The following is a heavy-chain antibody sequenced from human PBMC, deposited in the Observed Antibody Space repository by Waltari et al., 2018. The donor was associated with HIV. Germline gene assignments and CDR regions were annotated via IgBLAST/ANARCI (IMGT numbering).Heavy chain of an antibody. V-gene: IGHV1-69*01. J-gene: IGHJ6*02. CDR1: GGTFSSYA. CDR2: SIPAFGTA. CDR3: ARDHRGNKLLYGMDV. Sequence: QVQLVQSGAEVKKPGSSVRVSCKVSGGTFSSYAINWVRQAPRQGLEWMGGSIPAFGTANYAERFQCRVTITADEYTSTAYMDLSSLRSEDTAVYFCARDHRGNKLLYGMDVWGQGTTVTV.